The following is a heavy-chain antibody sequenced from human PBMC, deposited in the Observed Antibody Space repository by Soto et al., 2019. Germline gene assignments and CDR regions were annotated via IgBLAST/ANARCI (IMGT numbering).Heavy chain of an antibody. CDR2: ISGSGDRT. D-gene: IGHD5-18*01. J-gene: IGHJ4*02. Sequence: VQLLESGGGLVQPGGSLRLSCAASGFTFSNYAMSWLRQPPGKGLEWVSAISGSGDRTYYADSVKGRFTISRDNSKNTLYLQMNSLRAEDSAVYHCVKERSGHSYADSWGQGTLVTVSS. CDR1: GFTFSNYA. CDR3: VKERSGHSYADS. V-gene: IGHV3-23*01.